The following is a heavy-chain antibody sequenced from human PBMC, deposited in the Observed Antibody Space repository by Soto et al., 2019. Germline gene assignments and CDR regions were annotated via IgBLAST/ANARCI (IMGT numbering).Heavy chain of an antibody. CDR1: GFTFISYA. CDR3: AKDRLDIVVVPAARYGMDV. D-gene: IGHD2-2*01. V-gene: IGHV3-23*01. J-gene: IGHJ6*02. CDR2: ISGSGGST. Sequence: GWSLRLSCAASGFTFISYAMSWVRQAPGKGLEWVSAISGSGGSTYYADSVKGRFTISRDNSKNTLYLQMNSLRAEDTAVYYCAKDRLDIVVVPAARYGMDVWGQGTTVTVSS.